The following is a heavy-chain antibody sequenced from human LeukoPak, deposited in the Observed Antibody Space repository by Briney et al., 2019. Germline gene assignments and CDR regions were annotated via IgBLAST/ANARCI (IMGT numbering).Heavy chain of an antibody. D-gene: IGHD3-22*01. CDR3: ARRMYYYDSSGEFDI. V-gene: IGHV4-34*01. Sequence: PSETLSLTCAVYGGSFSGYYWSWIRQPPGKGLEWIGEINHRGSTNYNPSLKSRITISVDTSKNQFSLKLSSVTAADTAVYYCARRMYYYDSSGEFDIWGQGTMVTVSS. CDR2: INHRGST. CDR1: GGSFSGYY. J-gene: IGHJ3*02.